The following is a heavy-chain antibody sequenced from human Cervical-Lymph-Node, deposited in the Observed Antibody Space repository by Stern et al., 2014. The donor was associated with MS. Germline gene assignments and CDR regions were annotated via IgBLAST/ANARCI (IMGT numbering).Heavy chain of an antibody. D-gene: IGHD1-14*01. CDR2: IDWDGDT. V-gene: IGHV2-70*01. CDR1: GFSLRTSGVC. J-gene: IGHJ4*02. Sequence: QITLKESGPALVKPTQTLTLTCNFSGFSLRTSGVCVSWIRQPPGKALEWLALIDWDGDTYYSTSLSGRLTISRDTSKSQVVLTVTNVDPADTATYYCARTGPDGFLYCFDYWGQGTLVTVSS. CDR3: ARTGPDGFLYCFDY.